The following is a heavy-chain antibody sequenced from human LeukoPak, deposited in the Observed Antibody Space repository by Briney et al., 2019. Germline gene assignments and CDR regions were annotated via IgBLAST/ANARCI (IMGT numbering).Heavy chain of an antibody. J-gene: IGHJ4*02. CDR2: IYHSGST. V-gene: IGHV4-38-2*02. D-gene: IGHD4-17*01. CDR1: GYSISSGYY. Sequence: SETLSLTCTVSGYSISSGYYWGWIRQPPGKGLEWIGSIYHSGSTYYNPSLKSRVTISADTSKNQFSLKLSSVTAADTAVYYCARGVPVHGDNVYSGQSDYWGQGTLVTVSS. CDR3: ARGVPVHGDNVYSGQSDY.